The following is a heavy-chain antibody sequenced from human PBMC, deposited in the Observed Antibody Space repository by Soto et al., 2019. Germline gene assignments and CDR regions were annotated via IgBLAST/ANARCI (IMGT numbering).Heavy chain of an antibody. CDR1: GGSTSSYY. J-gene: IGHJ6*02. D-gene: IGHD2-21*02. V-gene: IGHV4-59*01. Sequence: SETLSLTCSVSGGSTSSYYWSWTRQPPGKGLEWIGYMYNTGSTVYNPSFKSRVTISVDTSKNQFSLKLNSVTAADTAVYYCARDLWGYCGTDCYPLDVWGQGTTVTVSS. CDR3: ARDLWGYCGTDCYPLDV. CDR2: MYNTGST.